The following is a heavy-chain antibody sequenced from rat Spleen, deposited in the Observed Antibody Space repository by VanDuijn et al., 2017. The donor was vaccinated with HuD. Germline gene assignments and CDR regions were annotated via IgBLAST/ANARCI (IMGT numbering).Heavy chain of an antibody. D-gene: IGHD1-11*01. J-gene: IGHJ2*01. CDR3: TTGNYGFDY. V-gene: IGHV5-58*01. CDR2: INIDGDGT. CDR1: GFTFSNYW. Sequence: EVQLVETGGGLVQPGRSLKLSCVASGFTFSNYWMYWIRQAPGKGLEWISSINIDGDGTYYPDSVKGRFTVSRNNAENTVYLQMNSLRSEDTATYYCTTGNYGFDYWGQGVMVTVSS.